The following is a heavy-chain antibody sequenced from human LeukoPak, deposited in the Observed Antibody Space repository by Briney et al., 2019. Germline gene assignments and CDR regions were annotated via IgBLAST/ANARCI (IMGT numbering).Heavy chain of an antibody. J-gene: IGHJ5*02. V-gene: IGHV3-48*01. CDR1: GFTFSDYA. CDR2: ISSSSSTI. CDR3: ARRIDSSSGGFDP. D-gene: IGHD6-6*01. Sequence: GGSLRLSCAVSGFTFSDYAMSWVRQAPGKGLEWVSYISSSSSTIYYADSVKGRFTISRDNAKNSLYLQMNSLRAEDTAVYYCARRIDSSSGGFDPWGQGTLVTVSS.